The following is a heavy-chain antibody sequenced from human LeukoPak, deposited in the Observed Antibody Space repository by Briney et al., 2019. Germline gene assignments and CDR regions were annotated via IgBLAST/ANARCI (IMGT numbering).Heavy chain of an antibody. CDR1: GFTLSSYS. D-gene: IGHD3-3*01. V-gene: IGHV3-21*01. CDR2: ISSSSSYI. CDR3: ARDYPRAYYDFWSGYKSGGNWYFDL. Sequence: GGFLRLSCAASGFTLSSYSMNWVRQAPGKGLEWVSSISSSSSYIYYADSVKGRFTISRDNAKNSLYLQMNSLRAEDTAVYYCARDYPRAYYDFWSGYKSGGNWYFDLWGRGTLVTVSS. J-gene: IGHJ2*01.